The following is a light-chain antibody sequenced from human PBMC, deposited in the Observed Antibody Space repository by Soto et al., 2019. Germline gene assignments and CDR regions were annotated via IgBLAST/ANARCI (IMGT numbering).Light chain of an antibody. J-gene: IGKJ5*01. CDR1: QSVSSN. Sequence: EIVMTQSPATLSVSPGERATLSCRASQSVSSNLAFYQQKPGQAPRLLIYGASTRATGIPARFSGSGSGTEFTLTISSLQSEDFAVYYCQQYNNWPPNFGQGTRLEI. CDR2: GAS. V-gene: IGKV3-15*01. CDR3: QQYNNWPPN.